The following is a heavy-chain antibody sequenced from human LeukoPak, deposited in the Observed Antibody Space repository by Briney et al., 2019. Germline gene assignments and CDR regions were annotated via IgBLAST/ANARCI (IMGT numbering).Heavy chain of an antibody. J-gene: IGHJ4*02. CDR2: LNPSGGRT. V-gene: IGHV1-46*01. CDR3: ARDLIVDTVMGLFDY. Sequence: APVKVSCKAFGYTFTSHYMHWVRQAPGQGLEWMGILNPSGGRTTYAQKFKGRVTMTRDTSTSTVYMELSSLRSEDTAVYYCARDLIVDTVMGLFDYWGQGTLVTVSS. CDR1: GYTFTSHY. D-gene: IGHD5-18*01.